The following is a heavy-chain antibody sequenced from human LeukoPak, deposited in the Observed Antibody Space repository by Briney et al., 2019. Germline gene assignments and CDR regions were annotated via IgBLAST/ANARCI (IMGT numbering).Heavy chain of an antibody. CDR3: ARESHSKNRLGSKNFDY. CDR1: GGSISSGGYH. CDR2: IYYSGST. Sequence: SETLSLTCTVSGGSISSGGYHWSWIRQHPGKGLEWIGYIYYSGSTYYNPSLKSRVTISVDTSKNQFSLKLSSVTAADTAVYYCARESHSKNRLGSKNFDYWGQGTLVTVSS. D-gene: IGHD3-16*01. V-gene: IGHV4-31*03. J-gene: IGHJ4*02.